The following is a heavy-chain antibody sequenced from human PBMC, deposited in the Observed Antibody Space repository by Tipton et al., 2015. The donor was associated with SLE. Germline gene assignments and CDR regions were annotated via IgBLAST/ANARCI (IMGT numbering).Heavy chain of an antibody. J-gene: IGHJ6*02. CDR3: ATRCGGDCYPDYYGMDV. Sequence: SLRLSCAASGFTFSSYGMHWVRQAPGKGLEWVAVIWYDGSNKYYADSVKGRFTISRDNSKNTLYLQMNSLRAEDTAVYYCATRCGGDCYPDYYGMDVWGQGTTVTVSS. D-gene: IGHD2-21*01. CDR2: IWYDGSNK. V-gene: IGHV3-33*01. CDR1: GFTFSSYG.